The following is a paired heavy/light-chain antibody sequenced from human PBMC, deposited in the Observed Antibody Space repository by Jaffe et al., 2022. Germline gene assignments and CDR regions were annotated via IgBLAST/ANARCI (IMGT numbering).Heavy chain of an antibody. CDR2: IYTSGST. Sequence: QVQLQESGPGLVKPSQTLSLTCTVSGGSISSGSYYWSWIRQPAGKGLEWIGRIYTSGSTNYNPSLKSRVTISVDTSKNQFSLKLSSVTAADTAVYYCARGETYYYDSSGYYGVWFDPWGQGTLVTVSS. CDR3: ARGETYYYDSSGYYGVWFDP. CDR1: GGSISSGSYY. V-gene: IGHV4-61*02. D-gene: IGHD3-22*01. J-gene: IGHJ5*02.
Light chain of an antibody. CDR2: KAS. CDR3: QQYNSYPLT. Sequence: DIQMTQSPSTLSASVGDRVTITCRASQSISSWLAWYQQKPGKAPKLLIYKASSLESGVPSRFSGSGSGTEFTLTISSLQPDDFATYYCQQYNSYPLTFGQGTKLEIK. CDR1: QSISSW. J-gene: IGKJ2*01. V-gene: IGKV1-5*03.